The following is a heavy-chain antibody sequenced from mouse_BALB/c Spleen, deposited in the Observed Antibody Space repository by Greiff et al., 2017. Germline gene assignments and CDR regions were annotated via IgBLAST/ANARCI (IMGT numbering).Heavy chain of an antibody. D-gene: IGHD1-2*01. CDR2: ISSGGST. CDR1: GFTFSSYA. Sequence: EVQGVESGGGLVKPGGSLKLSCAASGFTFSSYAMSWVRQTPEKRLEWVASISSGGSTYYPDSVKGRFTISRDNARNILYLQMSSLRSEDTAMYYCARKTTAKYFDVWGAGTTVTVSS. CDR3: ARKTTAKYFDV. V-gene: IGHV5-6-5*01. J-gene: IGHJ1*01.